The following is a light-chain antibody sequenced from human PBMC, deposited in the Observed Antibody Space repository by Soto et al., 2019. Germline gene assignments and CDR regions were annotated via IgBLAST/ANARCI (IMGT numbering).Light chain of an antibody. Sequence: QSVLTQPASVSGSPGQSITISCTGTTNDVGANNYVSWYQRHPDKAPKILIYEATNRPSGVSHRFSGSKSGNTASLTISGRQAEDEADYCCISYTITSTLVFGGGTKLTV. CDR2: EAT. CDR1: TNDVGANNY. V-gene: IGLV2-14*01. CDR3: ISYTITSTLV. J-gene: IGLJ2*01.